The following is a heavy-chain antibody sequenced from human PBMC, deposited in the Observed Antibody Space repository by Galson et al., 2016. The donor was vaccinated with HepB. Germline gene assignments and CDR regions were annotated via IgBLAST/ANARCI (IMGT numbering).Heavy chain of an antibody. V-gene: IGHV1-69*13. D-gene: IGHD3-10*02. CDR2: IITGFGVP. CDR3: ARMYVRPPFRDSSRSSGGPEGGAFDP. Sequence: SVKVSCKASGGTFSNYAISWVRQAPGQGLEWMGGIITGFGVPSYAQKFKGRVTITADESTKTAYMELSGLRSDDTGVYYCARMYVRPPFRDSSRSSGGPEGGAFDPWGQGTLVTVSS. J-gene: IGHJ5*02. CDR1: GGTFSNYA.